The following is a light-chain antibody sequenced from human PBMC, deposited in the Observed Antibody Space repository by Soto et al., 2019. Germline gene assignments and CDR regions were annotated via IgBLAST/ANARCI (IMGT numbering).Light chain of an antibody. CDR3: SSYTSSSTRV. Sequence: QSALTQPASVSGSPGQSITISCPGTSSDIGGYNYVSWYQQHPGKAPKLMIYGVSDRPSGVSTRFSGSRSGNTASLTISGLQAEDEADYYCSSYTSSSTRVFGGGTKLTVL. CDR2: GVS. J-gene: IGLJ2*01. V-gene: IGLV2-14*01. CDR1: SSDIGGYNY.